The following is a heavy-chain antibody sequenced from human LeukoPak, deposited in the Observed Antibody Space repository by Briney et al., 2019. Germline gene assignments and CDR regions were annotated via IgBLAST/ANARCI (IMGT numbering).Heavy chain of an antibody. D-gene: IGHD1-1*01. CDR2: INPNSGGT. Sequence: ASVKVSCKASGYTFTDYYMHWVRQAPGQGLEWMGWINPNSGGTNYAQKFQGRVTMTRNTSISTAYMELSRLRSDDTAVYYCARDLSGRTAVNYYYYYYGMDVWGQGTTVTVSS. CDR3: ARDLSGRTAVNYYYYYYGMDV. J-gene: IGHJ6*02. V-gene: IGHV1-2*02. CDR1: GYTFTDYY.